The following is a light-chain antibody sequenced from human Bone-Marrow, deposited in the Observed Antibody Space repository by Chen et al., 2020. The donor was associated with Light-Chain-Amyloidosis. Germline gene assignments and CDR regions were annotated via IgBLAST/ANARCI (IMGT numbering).Light chain of an antibody. CDR1: NIGSTS. CDR3: QVWDRSSDRPV. J-gene: IGLJ3*02. V-gene: IGLV3-21*02. CDR2: DDS. Sequence: SYVLTQPSSVSVAPGPTATHDCGGNNIGSTSVHWYQQPPGQAPLLVVYDDSDRPSGIPERLSGSNSGNTATLTISRVEAGDEADYYCQVWDRSSDRPVFGGGTKLTVL.